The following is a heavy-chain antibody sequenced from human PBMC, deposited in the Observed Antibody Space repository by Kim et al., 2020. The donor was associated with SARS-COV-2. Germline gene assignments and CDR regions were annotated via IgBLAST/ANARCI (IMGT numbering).Heavy chain of an antibody. J-gene: IGHJ3*02. Sequence: NTNPCLTSRGTIAVDTAKNQFSLKLSSVTAADTAVYYCARAPYAGVAFDIWGQGTMVTVSS. CDR3: ARAPYAGVAFDI. D-gene: IGHD4-17*01. V-gene: IGHV4-34*04.